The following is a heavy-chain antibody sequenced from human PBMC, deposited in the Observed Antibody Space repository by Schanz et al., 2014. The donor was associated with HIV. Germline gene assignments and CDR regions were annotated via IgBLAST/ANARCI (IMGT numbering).Heavy chain of an antibody. CDR1: GYTFTGYY. Sequence: QVQLVQSGPEVKKPGASVKVSCKASGYTFTGYYMHWVRQAPGQGLEWMGGMIPSFRLRTYAQKFQGRVTIAADESASTAYMELNSLRSDDTAVYYCAKSPIFGDVIFYGMDVWGQGTTVTVSS. D-gene: IGHD3-3*02. J-gene: IGHJ6*02. V-gene: IGHV1-46*01. CDR2: MIPSFRLR. CDR3: AKSPIFGDVIFYGMDV.